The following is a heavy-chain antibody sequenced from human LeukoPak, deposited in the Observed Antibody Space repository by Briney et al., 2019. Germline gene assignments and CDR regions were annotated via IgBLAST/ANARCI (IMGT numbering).Heavy chain of an antibody. J-gene: IGHJ4*02. D-gene: IGHD6-13*01. V-gene: IGHV3-11*01. CDR1: GFTFSDYY. CDR3: ARAPTYSSSWYSKTAYFDY. Sequence: PGGSLRLSCAASGFTFSDYYMSWIRQAPGKGLEWVSYISSSGSTIYYADSVKGRFTISRDNGKNSLSLQMNSLRAEDTAVYYCARAPTYSSSWYSKTAYFDYWGQGTLVTASS. CDR2: ISSSGSTI.